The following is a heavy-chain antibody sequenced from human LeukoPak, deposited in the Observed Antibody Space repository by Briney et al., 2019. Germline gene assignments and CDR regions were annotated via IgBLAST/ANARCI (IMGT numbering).Heavy chain of an antibody. V-gene: IGHV3-7*01. CDR1: GFSFSNFW. CDR3: GRIAYGDIR. CDR2: INEDGSVQ. Sequence: GGSLRLSCAASGFSFSNFWMSWVRQVPGKGLEWVANINEDGSVQHYADSVKGRFTVSRDNAKNSLYVQLNSLRAADTAVYYCGRIAYGDIRWGQGTLVTVSS. D-gene: IGHD4-17*01. J-gene: IGHJ4*01.